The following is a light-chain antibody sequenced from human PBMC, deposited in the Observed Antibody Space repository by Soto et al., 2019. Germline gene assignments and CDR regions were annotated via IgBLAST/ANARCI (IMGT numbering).Light chain of an antibody. V-gene: IGKV1-5*03. Sequence: DIQMTQSPSTLSGSVGDRVTITCRASQTISSWLAWYQQKPGKAPKFLIYKASTLESGVPSRFSGSGSGTDFTLTISRLVPEDFAVYYCQQYGSSGTFGQGTKVDIK. CDR1: QTISSW. J-gene: IGKJ1*01. CDR2: KAS. CDR3: QQYGSSGT.